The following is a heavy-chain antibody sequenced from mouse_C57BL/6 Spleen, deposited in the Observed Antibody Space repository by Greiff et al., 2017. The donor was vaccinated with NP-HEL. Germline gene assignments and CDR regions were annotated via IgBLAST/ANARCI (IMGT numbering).Heavy chain of an antibody. CDR3: EATTAPYAMDY. V-gene: IGHV1-64*01. CDR1: GYTFTSYW. CDR2: IHPNSGST. J-gene: IGHJ4*01. Sequence: QVQLQQPGAELVKPGASVQLSCKASGYTFTSYWMHWVKQRPGQGLEWIGMIHPNSGSTNYNEKFKSKATLTVDKSSSTAYMQLSSLTSEDSAVYYCEATTAPYAMDYWGQGTSVTVSS. D-gene: IGHD1-2*01.